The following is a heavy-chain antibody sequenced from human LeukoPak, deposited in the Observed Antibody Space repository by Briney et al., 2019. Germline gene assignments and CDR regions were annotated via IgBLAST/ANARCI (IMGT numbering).Heavy chain of an antibody. J-gene: IGHJ4*02. D-gene: IGHD3-10*01. V-gene: IGHV1-3*01. CDR1: GYTFTSYA. CDR3: ARDYGSGSYCIYY. Sequence: ASVKVSCKASGYTFTSYAMHWVRQAPGQRLEWMGWINAGNGNTKYSQKFQVRVTITRDTSASTDYMELSSLRSEDTAVYYCARDYGSGSYCIYYWGKGTLVSVSS. CDR2: INAGNGNT.